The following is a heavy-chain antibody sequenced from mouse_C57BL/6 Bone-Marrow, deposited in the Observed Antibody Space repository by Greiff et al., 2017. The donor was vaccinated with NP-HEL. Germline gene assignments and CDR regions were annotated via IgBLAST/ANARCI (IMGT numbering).Heavy chain of an antibody. Sequence: QVQLQQSGAELVKPGASVKMSCKASGYTFTTYPIEWMKQNHGKSLEWIGNFHPYNDDTKYNEKFKGKATLTVEKSSSTVYLELSRVTSDDSAVYYCARSSDYDAERGYAMDYWGQGTSVTVSS. J-gene: IGHJ4*01. D-gene: IGHD2-4*01. CDR3: ARSSDYDAERGYAMDY. CDR1: GYTFTTYP. V-gene: IGHV1-47*01. CDR2: FHPYNDDT.